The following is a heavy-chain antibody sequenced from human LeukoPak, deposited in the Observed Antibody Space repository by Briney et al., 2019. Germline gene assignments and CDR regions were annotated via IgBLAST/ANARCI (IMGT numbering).Heavy chain of an antibody. CDR3: ACQIEVGATHRGYYYYMDV. J-gene: IGHJ6*03. V-gene: IGHV1-8*02. Sequence: ASVKLSCKASGYTFTGYYMHWVRQATGQGLEWMGWMNTNSGNTGYAQKFQGRVTMTRNTSISTAYMELSSLRFEDTAVYYCACQIEVGATHRGYYYYMDVWGKGTTVTVSS. D-gene: IGHD1-26*01. CDR2: MNTNSGNT. CDR1: GYTFTGYY.